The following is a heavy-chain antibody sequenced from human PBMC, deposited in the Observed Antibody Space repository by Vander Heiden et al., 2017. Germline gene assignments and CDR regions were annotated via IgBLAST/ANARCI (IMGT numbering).Heavy chain of an antibody. Sequence: QVQLQESGPGLVYPSETLSLSCIVPGGSIGSSGYYWGWIRQPPGKGLQWIGSIFYTGSNPYDPSFKSRASMSADFSKNQFSLNLSSVSAADTALYYCARRSTVNPLHAFDIWGQGAMVTVSS. J-gene: IGHJ3*02. V-gene: IGHV4-39*01. CDR3: ARRSTVNPLHAFDI. D-gene: IGHD4-17*01. CDR1: GGSIGSSGYY. CDR2: IFYTGSN.